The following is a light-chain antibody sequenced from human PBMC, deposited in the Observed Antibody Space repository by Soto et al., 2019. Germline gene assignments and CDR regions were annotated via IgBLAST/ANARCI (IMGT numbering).Light chain of an antibody. CDR2: GAS. CDR3: QQYKNWWT. V-gene: IGKV3-15*01. Sequence: EIVMTQSPATLSVSPGERATLSCRASQRVSNILDWYQKKPGQAPRLSILGASTRATCIPARFSGSGSGTEVTLTISSLRSEDFAFYYCQQYKNWWTFGQGT. CDR1: QRVSNI. J-gene: IGKJ1*01.